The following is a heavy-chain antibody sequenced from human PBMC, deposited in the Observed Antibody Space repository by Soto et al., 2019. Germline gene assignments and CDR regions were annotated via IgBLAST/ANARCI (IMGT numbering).Heavy chain of an antibody. CDR1: SGSISSDSYY. Sequence: SETLSLTCTASSGSISSDSYYWHWIRQPPGKGLEWIGSIYYSGATYFNPSLRRRVTISLDTSKNQFSLRLSSVTAADTAVFYCESTKVEESYYYYGMDVWGQGTAVTVSS. CDR3: ESTKVEESYYYYGMDV. V-gene: IGHV4-39*01. J-gene: IGHJ6*02. CDR2: IYYSGAT.